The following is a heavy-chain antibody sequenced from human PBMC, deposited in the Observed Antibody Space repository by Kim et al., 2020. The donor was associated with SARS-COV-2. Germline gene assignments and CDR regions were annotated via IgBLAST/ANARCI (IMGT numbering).Heavy chain of an antibody. CDR3: ARGAGGYGGNSGRWVYNWFDP. CDR2: INPNSGGT. CDR1: GYTFTGYY. Sequence: ASVKVSCKASGYTFTGYYMHWVRQAPGQGLEWMGRINPNSGGTNYAQKFQGRVTMTRDTSISTAYMELSRLRSDDTVVCYCARGAGGYGGNSGRWVYNWFDPWGQGTLVTVSS. D-gene: IGHD2-21*02. V-gene: IGHV1-2*05. J-gene: IGHJ5*02.